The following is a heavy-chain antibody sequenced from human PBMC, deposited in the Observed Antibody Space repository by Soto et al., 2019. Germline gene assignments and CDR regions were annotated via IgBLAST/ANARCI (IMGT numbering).Heavy chain of an antibody. Sequence: QVQLAQSGAEVKKPGASVKVSCKASGYTFTTYYVHWVRQAPGQGLEWMGIISPSAGSTTYAQKFQGRVTMTRDTSTSTVYMEMSSLGSEDTAVYYCARDHWNRPLRFDYWGQGTLVTVSS. CDR2: ISPSAGST. CDR1: GYTFTTYY. D-gene: IGHD1-1*01. V-gene: IGHV1-46*01. CDR3: ARDHWNRPLRFDY. J-gene: IGHJ4*02.